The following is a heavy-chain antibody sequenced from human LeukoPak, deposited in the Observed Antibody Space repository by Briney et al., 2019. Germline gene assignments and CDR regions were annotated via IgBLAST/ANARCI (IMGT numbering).Heavy chain of an antibody. CDR1: GFTFTSYA. Sequence: SGGSPRLSCAASGFTFTSYAMSWVRQAPGKRLEWVGRIKSKTDGGTTDYAAPVKGRFTISRDDSKNTLYLQMNSLKTEDTAVYYCTTEGSGYYECCFDHWGQGTLVTVSS. CDR3: TTEGSGYYECCFDH. CDR2: IKSKTDGGTT. V-gene: IGHV3-15*01. D-gene: IGHD3-22*01. J-gene: IGHJ4*02.